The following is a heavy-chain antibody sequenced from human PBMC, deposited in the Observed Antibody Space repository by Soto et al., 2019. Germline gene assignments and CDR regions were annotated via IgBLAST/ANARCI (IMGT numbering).Heavy chain of an antibody. D-gene: IGHD3-3*01. Sequence: QVQLVESGGGVVQPGRSLRLSCAASGFSFSSYAMHWVRQAPGKGLEWVAIISHDGNIKRYADFVEGRFIVFRDNSDNSLLLQMESLKPDDTAVYYCAKEIAYGDFWRGLEYWGQGTLVTVAS. J-gene: IGHJ4*02. CDR3: AKEIAYGDFWRGLEY. CDR2: ISHDGNIK. V-gene: IGHV3-30*18. CDR1: GFSFSSYA.